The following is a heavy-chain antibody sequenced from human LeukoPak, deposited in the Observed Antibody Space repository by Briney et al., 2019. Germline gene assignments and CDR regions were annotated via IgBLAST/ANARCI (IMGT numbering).Heavy chain of an antibody. V-gene: IGHV4-59*05. Sequence: SETLSLTCTVSGGSISSYYWSWIRQPPGKGLEWIGSIYYSGSTYYNPSLKSRVTISVDTSKNQFSLKLSSVTAADTAVYYCARSSTYGDYFDYWGQGTLVTVSS. CDR2: IYYSGST. J-gene: IGHJ4*02. CDR3: ARSSTYGDYFDY. D-gene: IGHD4-17*01. CDR1: GGSISSYY.